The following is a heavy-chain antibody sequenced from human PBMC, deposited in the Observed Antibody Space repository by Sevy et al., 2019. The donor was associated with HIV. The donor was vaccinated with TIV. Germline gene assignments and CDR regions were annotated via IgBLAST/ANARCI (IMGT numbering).Heavy chain of an antibody. Sequence: PSETLSLTCAVSGASVRSDSYYWTWIRQTPGRGLEWIGHISGTTSYNPSLKSRLTISRDTSKKQFSLTLSSVTAADTAVYYCASGKKLADTYYDSTVYYSFAYRGPGTLVTVSS. CDR3: ASGKKLADTYYDSTVYYSFAY. D-gene: IGHD3-16*01. CDR2: ISGTT. J-gene: IGHJ4*02. V-gene: IGHV4-61*01. CDR1: GASVRSDSYY.